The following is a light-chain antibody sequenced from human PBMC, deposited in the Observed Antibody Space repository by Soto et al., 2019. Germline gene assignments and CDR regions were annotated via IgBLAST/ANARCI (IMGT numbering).Light chain of an antibody. J-gene: IGLJ1*01. CDR3: TSYTRTSTYV. Sequence: QSALTQPASVSGSPGQSVTISCTGTSSDVGGYKYVSWYQHHPGKAPKLILYEIRNRPSGVSNRFSGSKSGNTASLTISGLQAEDEADYYCTSYTRTSTYVFGTGTKVTVL. CDR2: EIR. CDR1: SSDVGGYKY. V-gene: IGLV2-14*01.